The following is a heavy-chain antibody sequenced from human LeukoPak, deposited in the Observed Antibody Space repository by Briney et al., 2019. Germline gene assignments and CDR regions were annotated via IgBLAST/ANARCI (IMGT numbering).Heavy chain of an antibody. J-gene: IGHJ4*02. CDR3: AKGTIKGTPKYYFYN. D-gene: IGHD5-24*01. V-gene: IGHV3-9*01. CDR2: ISWDSGSI. Sequence: GRSLRLSCAASGFTFEDYAMHWVRQAPGKGLEWVSGISWDSGSIGYADSMEGRFTISRDNAKNSLYLQMNSLRAEDTALYYCAKGTIKGTPKYYFYNWGQGTLVTVSS. CDR1: GFTFEDYA.